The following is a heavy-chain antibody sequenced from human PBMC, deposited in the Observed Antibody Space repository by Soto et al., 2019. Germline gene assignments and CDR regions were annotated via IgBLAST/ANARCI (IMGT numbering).Heavy chain of an antibody. CDR3: ARGGLVWWSQGIDF. J-gene: IGHJ4*02. CDR1: GFIFGKYD. Sequence: QVQLVESGGGVVQPGRSLRLSCEGSGFIFGKYDMYWVRQAPGKGLEWVTKISHDGRNKDYEDSVQGRFTISRDNSRYTMYLEMNSLRPEDTAIYSCARGGLVWWSQGIDFWGQGTLFTVSA. D-gene: IGHD2-15*01. V-gene: IGHV3-30*03. CDR2: ISHDGRNK.